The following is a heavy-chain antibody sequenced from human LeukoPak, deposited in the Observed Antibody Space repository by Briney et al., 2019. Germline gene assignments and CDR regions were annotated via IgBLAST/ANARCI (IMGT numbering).Heavy chain of an antibody. D-gene: IGHD5/OR15-5a*01. V-gene: IGHV4-39*01. CDR3: ATLVSTRYYFDY. J-gene: IGHJ4*02. Sequence: SDTLSLTCTVSGGSISSSSYYWGWIRQPPGTGLEWIGNIYHSGITYYNHFNSSLKSRVTISIDTSKNQFSLRLTSVTAADTAVYFCATLVSTRYYFDYWGQGTLVTVSS. CDR1: GGSISSSSYY. CDR2: IYHSGIT.